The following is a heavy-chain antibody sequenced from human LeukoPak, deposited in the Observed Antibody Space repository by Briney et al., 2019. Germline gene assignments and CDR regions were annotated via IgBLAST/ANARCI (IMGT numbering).Heavy chain of an antibody. CDR2: IYYSGST. Sequence: SETLSLTCTVSGGSISSYYWNWLRQPPGKGLEWIGYIYYSGSTNYNPSLKSRVTISVDTSKNQFSLKLSSVTAADTAVYYCARGGWYPQSFQHWGQGALVTVSS. J-gene: IGHJ1*01. V-gene: IGHV4-59*01. CDR1: GGSISSYY. D-gene: IGHD6-19*01. CDR3: ARGGWYPQSFQH.